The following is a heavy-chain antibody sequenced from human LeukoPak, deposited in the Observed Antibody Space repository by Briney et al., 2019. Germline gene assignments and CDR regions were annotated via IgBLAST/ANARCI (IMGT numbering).Heavy chain of an antibody. V-gene: IGHV3-30*07. D-gene: IGHD3-16*01. Sequence: GRSLRLSCAASEFTFSTYAMHWVRQAPGKGLQWVAAMSYDGRNKYYADSVKGRFTISRDNSKNTLYLQMNSLRVEDTAVYYCARGAFDYWGQGTLVTVSS. CDR3: ARGAFDY. CDR2: MSYDGRNK. CDR1: EFTFSTYA. J-gene: IGHJ4*02.